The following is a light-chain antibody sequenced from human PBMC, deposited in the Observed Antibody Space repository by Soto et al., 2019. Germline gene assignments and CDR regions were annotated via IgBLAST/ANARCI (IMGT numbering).Light chain of an antibody. CDR3: SPYTTSTTVV. CDR2: EVS. J-gene: IGLJ1*01. CDR1: SSDVGGYNF. V-gene: IGLV2-14*03. Sequence: QSALTQPASVFGSPGQSITFSCTGTSSDVGGYNFVSWYQQHPGKAPKLMIYEVSSRPSGVPNRFSGSKSGNTAFLTISGLQPEDEADYYCSPYTTSTTVVFGTGTKVTVL.